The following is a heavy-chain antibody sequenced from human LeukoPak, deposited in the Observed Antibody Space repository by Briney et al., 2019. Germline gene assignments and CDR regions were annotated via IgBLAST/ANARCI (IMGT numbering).Heavy chain of an antibody. CDR3: AKKGRTGAMNNYYFDY. V-gene: IGHV3-33*06. Sequence: PGGSLRLSCAASGFTFSSYGMHWVRQAPGKGLEWVAVIWYDGSNKYYADSVKGRFTISRDNSKNTLYLQMNSLRAEDTAVYYCAKKGRTGAMNNYYFDYWGQGTLVTVSS. D-gene: IGHD1-26*01. CDR1: GFTFSSYG. CDR2: IWYDGSNK. J-gene: IGHJ4*02.